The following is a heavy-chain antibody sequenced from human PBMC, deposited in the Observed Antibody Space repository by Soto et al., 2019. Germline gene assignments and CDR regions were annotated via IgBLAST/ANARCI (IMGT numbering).Heavy chain of an antibody. J-gene: IGHJ6*02. Sequence: GGSLRLSCAASGFTFSSYAMSWVRQAPGKGLEWVSAISGSGGSTYYADSVKGRFTISRDNSKNTLYLQMNSLRAEDTAVYYCGGRQLDPWDYYYGMDVWGQGTTVTVSS. CDR3: GGRQLDPWDYYYGMDV. CDR2: ISGSGGST. CDR1: GFTFSSYA. D-gene: IGHD6-13*01. V-gene: IGHV3-23*01.